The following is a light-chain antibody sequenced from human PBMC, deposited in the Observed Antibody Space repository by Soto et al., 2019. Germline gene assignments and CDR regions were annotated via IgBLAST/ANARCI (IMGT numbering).Light chain of an antibody. V-gene: IGKV3-20*01. Sequence: IVLTQSPGTLSLSPGERATLSCRAGQSVSSSYLAWYQQNSGQAPSPLIFGASSRAIGIPDRVSGSGSWTDFTRTISRLEPEDFAVYYCQQDGSAPWTFGQGDKVEIK. J-gene: IGKJ1*01. CDR2: GAS. CDR1: QSVSSSY. CDR3: QQDGSAPWT.